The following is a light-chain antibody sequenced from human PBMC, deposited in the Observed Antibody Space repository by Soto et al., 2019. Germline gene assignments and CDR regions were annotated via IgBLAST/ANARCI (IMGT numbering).Light chain of an antibody. CDR1: QDISKY. V-gene: IGKV1-33*01. J-gene: IGKJ4*01. Sequence: DIQMTQSPSSLSASVGDRVTITCQASQDISKYLNWYQQKPGRAPKLLIYDASNLETGVPSRFSGSGSGTHFTFTITSLRAEDIATYYCQQYDNLLPLTFGGGTKVEIK. CDR3: QQYDNLLPLT. CDR2: DAS.